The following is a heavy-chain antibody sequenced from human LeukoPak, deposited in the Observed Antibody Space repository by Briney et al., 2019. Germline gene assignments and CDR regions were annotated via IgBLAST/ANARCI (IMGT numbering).Heavy chain of an antibody. Sequence: GGSLRLSCAASGFTFSDYYMSWIRQAPGKGLEWISYISSSTYTNYADSVKGRFTISRDNAKNSLYLQMNSLRAEDTAVYYCARDIAAAPWFDPWGQGTLVTVSS. CDR3: ARDIAAAPWFDP. CDR1: GFTFSDYY. V-gene: IGHV3-11*06. CDR2: ISSSTYT. J-gene: IGHJ5*02. D-gene: IGHD6-13*01.